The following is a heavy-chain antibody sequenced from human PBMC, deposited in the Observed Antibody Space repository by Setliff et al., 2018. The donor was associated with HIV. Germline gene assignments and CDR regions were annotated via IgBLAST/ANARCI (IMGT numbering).Heavy chain of an antibody. Sequence: PGGSLRLSCAASGFTFSNYWMNWVRQAPGKGLEWVANIKQDGSEKYYVDSVKGRFTISRDNTKNSLYLQMNSLRAEDTAVYYCARERLNVAVAAATVPVDFDYWGQGTLVTVSS. CDR2: IKQDGSEK. V-gene: IGHV3-7*01. J-gene: IGHJ4*02. CDR1: GFTFSNYW. D-gene: IGHD2-15*01. CDR3: ARERLNVAVAAATVPVDFDY.